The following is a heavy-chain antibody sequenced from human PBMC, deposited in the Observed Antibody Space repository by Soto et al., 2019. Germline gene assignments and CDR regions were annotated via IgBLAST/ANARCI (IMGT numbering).Heavy chain of an antibody. CDR1: GFTFSSYS. J-gene: IGHJ4*02. Sequence: EVQVSESGGGLVRPGGSLRLSCAASGFTFSSYSMNWVRQAPGKGREWVSYISSSSSTIYYADSVKGRFTISRDNAKNSLYLQMNSLRDEDTAVYYCARDGYYYDSSGYYVYLDYWGQGTLVTVPS. D-gene: IGHD3-22*01. CDR2: ISSSSSTI. V-gene: IGHV3-48*02. CDR3: ARDGYYYDSSGYYVYLDY.